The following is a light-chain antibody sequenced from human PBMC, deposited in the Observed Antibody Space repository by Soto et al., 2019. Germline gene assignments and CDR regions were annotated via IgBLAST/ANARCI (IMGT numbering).Light chain of an antibody. CDR1: QYIRGA. V-gene: IGKV1-13*02. CDR2: DVS. J-gene: IGKJ5*01. Sequence: AIPVTQSPSSLSASVGDRVTMTCRAIQYIRGALAWYQQKSGKPPNLLIYDVSTLEGGVPSRFSGSGSGTEFTLTISSLQPEDFGTYYCQQFNTYPITFGHGTRLEIK. CDR3: QQFNTYPIT.